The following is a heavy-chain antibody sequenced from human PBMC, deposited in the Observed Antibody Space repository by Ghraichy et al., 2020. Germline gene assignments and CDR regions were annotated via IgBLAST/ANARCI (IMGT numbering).Heavy chain of an antibody. CDR1: GGSFRGYY. Sequence: SETLSLTCAVYGGSFRGYYWSWSRQPPGKGLEWIGEINHSGSTNYNPSLKSRVTISVDTSKNQFSLKLSSVTAADTAVYYCARGPRVSIAVAGTSGWFDPWGQGTLVTVSS. CDR3: ARGPRVSIAVAGTSGWFDP. CDR2: INHSGST. D-gene: IGHD6-19*01. V-gene: IGHV4-34*01. J-gene: IGHJ5*02.